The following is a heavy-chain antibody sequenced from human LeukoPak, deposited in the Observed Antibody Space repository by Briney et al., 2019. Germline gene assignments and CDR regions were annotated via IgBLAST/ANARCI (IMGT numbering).Heavy chain of an antibody. D-gene: IGHD5-24*01. CDR2: INHSGSA. CDR1: GGSFSGYY. Sequence: SETLSLTCAVYGGSFSGYYWSWIRQPPGKGLEWIGEINHSGSANYNPSLKSRVTISVDTSKNQFSLKLSSVTAADTAVYYCASGIRMATRAFDIWGQGTMVTVSS. CDR3: ASGIRMATRAFDI. J-gene: IGHJ3*02. V-gene: IGHV4-34*01.